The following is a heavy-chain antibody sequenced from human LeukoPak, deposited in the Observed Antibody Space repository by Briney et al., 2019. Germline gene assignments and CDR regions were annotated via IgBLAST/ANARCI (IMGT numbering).Heavy chain of an antibody. CDR1: GGSISSSLYY. D-gene: IGHD3-3*01. J-gene: IGHJ6*03. V-gene: IGHV4-39*07. CDR2: IYYDGST. CDR3: ARGYDFWSGYYTYYYMDV. Sequence: SETLSLTCTVSGGSISSSLYYWGWIRQPPGKGLEWIGNIYYDGSTNYNPSLKSRVTMSVDTSKNQFSLKLSSVTAADTAVYYCARGYDFWSGYYTYYYMDVWGKGTTVTVSS.